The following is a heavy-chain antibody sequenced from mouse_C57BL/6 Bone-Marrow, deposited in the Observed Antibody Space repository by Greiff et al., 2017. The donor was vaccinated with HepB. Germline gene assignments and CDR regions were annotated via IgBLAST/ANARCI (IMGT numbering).Heavy chain of an antibody. CDR2: IYPRSGNT. V-gene: IGHV1-81*01. D-gene: IGHD3-3*01. J-gene: IGHJ3*01. CDR3: ARSKRDGIAY. Sequence: VKLVESGAELARPGASVKLSCKASGYTFTSYGISWVKQRTGQGLEWIGEIYPRSGNTYYNEKFKGKATLTADKSSSTAYMELRSLTSEDSAVYFCARSKRDGIAYWGQGTLVTVSA. CDR1: GYTFTSYG.